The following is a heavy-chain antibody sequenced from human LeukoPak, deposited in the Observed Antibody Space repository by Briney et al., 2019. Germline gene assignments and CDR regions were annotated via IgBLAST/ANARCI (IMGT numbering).Heavy chain of an antibody. D-gene: IGHD3-22*01. J-gene: IGHJ4*02. V-gene: IGHV1-18*01. Sequence: ASVKVSCKASGYTFTSYGISWVRQAPGQGLEWMGWISAYNGNTNYAQKLQGRVTMTTDTSTSTAYMELRSLRSDATAVYYCARDESLVVTTSGYFDYWGQGTLVTVSS. CDR2: ISAYNGNT. CDR1: GYTFTSYG. CDR3: ARDESLVVTTSGYFDY.